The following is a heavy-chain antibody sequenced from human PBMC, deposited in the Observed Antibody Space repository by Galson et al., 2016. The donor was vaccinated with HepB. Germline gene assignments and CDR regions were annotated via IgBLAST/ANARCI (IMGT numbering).Heavy chain of an antibody. J-gene: IGHJ4*02. CDR2: ISYDGSKS. D-gene: IGHD2-15*01. V-gene: IGHV3-30-3*01. CDR1: GFTFSGFA. CDR3: ARRGRSQVDDESYYIDY. Sequence: SLRLSCAASGFTFSGFAMHWVRQAPGKGLEWVAVISYDGSKSHYAEILKGRFTISRDNSKNTLYLQMDSLRPDDTAVYYCARRGRSQVDDESYYIDYWGQGTLVTVSS.